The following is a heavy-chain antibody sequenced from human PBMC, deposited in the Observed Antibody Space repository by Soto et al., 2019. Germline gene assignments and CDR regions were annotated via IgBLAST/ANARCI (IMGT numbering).Heavy chain of an antibody. CDR3: ARAGTGTTSRAHYNWFDP. D-gene: IGHD1-7*01. CDR1: GGSFSGYY. CDR2: INHSGST. V-gene: IGHV4-34*01. Sequence: SETLSLTCAVYGGSFSGYYWSWIRQPPGKGLEWIGEINHSGSTNYNPSLKSRVTISVDTSKNQFSLKLSSVTAADTAVYYCARAGTGTTSRAHYNWFDPWGQGTLVTVSS. J-gene: IGHJ5*02.